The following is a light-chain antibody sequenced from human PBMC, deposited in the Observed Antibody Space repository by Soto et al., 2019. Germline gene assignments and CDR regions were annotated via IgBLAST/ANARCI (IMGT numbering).Light chain of an antibody. Sequence: QSALTQPASVSGSPGQSVTISCTGTSSDVGGYDYVSWYQQHPGTAPKLILYEVNNRPSGVSNRFSGSKSGNTASLTISGLQDEDEADYYCGSYTGTIYVFGTGTKVTVL. CDR3: GSYTGTIYV. J-gene: IGLJ1*01. CDR1: SSDVGGYDY. V-gene: IGLV2-14*01. CDR2: EVN.